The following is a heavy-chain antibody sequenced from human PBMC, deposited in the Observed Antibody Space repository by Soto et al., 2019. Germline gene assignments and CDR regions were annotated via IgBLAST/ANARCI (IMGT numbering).Heavy chain of an antibody. CDR2: ISYDGSKK. CDR3: AIGDSGYYVM. V-gene: IGHV3-30*03. CDR1: GFSFGSHG. Sequence: QVQLVESGGGVVQPGRSLRLSCEASGFSFGSHGMHWVRQVPGKGLEWVALISYDGSKKYYADSVKGRFTISRDNSVNTMALQMTSLKPADTAVYYCAIGDSGYYVMWGHGTLVTVSS. D-gene: IGHD3-22*01. J-gene: IGHJ4*01.